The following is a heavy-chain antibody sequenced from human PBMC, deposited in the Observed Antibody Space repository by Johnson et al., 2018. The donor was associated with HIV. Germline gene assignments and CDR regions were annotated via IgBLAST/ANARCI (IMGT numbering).Heavy chain of an antibody. J-gene: IGHJ3*02. Sequence: VQLVESGGGLVQPGRSLRLSCAASGFTFDDYTMHWVRQAPGKGLEWVSLISWDGDSTYYADSVTGRFTISRDNAKDTLYLQLNSLTAEDTAVYYCARGTTVADGTCTFDIWGQGTMVTVSS. V-gene: IGHV3-43*01. D-gene: IGHD4-11*01. CDR2: ISWDGDST. CDR1: GFTFDDYT. CDR3: ARGTTVADGTCTFDI.